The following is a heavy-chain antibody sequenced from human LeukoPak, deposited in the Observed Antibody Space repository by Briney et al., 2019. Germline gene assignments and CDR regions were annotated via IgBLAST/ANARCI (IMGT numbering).Heavy chain of an antibody. CDR1: SGSISSSSYF. Sequence: SSETLSLTCTVSSGSISSSSYFWSWIRQPPGKGLEWIGYIYYSGSTNYNPSLKSRVTISVDTSKNQFSLKLSSVTAADTAVYYCARGSHYDYVWGSYRYFDYWGQGTLVTVSS. D-gene: IGHD3-16*02. J-gene: IGHJ4*02. V-gene: IGHV4-61*01. CDR3: ARGSHYDYVWGSYRYFDY. CDR2: IYYSGST.